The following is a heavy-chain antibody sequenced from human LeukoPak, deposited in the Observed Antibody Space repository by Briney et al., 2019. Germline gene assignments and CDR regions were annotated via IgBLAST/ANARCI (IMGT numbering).Heavy chain of an antibody. D-gene: IGHD3-9*01. V-gene: IGHV1-69*13. Sequence: ASVTVSCKASGYTFTTYGFSWVRQAPGQGLEWMGGIIPIFGTANYEQKFQGRVTITADESTSTAYMELSSLRSEDTAVYYCARGSRRWSYYDILTGYYLPYYYYMDVWGKGTTVTISS. CDR2: IIPIFGTA. CDR1: GYTFTTYG. CDR3: ARGSRRWSYYDILTGYYLPYYYYMDV. J-gene: IGHJ6*03.